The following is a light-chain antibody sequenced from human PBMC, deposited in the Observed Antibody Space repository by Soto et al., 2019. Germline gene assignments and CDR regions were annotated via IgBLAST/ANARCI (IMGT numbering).Light chain of an antibody. Sequence: DIQMTQSPSTLSASVGDRVTITCRASQSISSWLAWYQQKPGKAPKLLIYDASSLESGVPSRFSGSGSGTEFTLTISSLQPDDFATYYCQQSNSYSLFTFGPGTKVDIK. V-gene: IGKV1-5*01. J-gene: IGKJ3*01. CDR1: QSISSW. CDR3: QQSNSYSLFT. CDR2: DAS.